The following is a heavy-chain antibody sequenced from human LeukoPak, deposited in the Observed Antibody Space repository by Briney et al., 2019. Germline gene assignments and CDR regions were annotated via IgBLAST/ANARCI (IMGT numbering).Heavy chain of an antibody. CDR3: ATYGYDSSGYAAKAFDY. Sequence: ASVKVSCKVSGYTLTELSMHWMRQAPGKGLEWMGGFDPEDGETIYAQKFQGRVTMTEDTSTDTAYMELSSLRSEDTAVYYCATYGYDSSGYAAKAFDYWGQGTLVTVSS. CDR1: GYTLTELS. J-gene: IGHJ4*02. CDR2: FDPEDGET. D-gene: IGHD3-22*01. V-gene: IGHV1-24*01.